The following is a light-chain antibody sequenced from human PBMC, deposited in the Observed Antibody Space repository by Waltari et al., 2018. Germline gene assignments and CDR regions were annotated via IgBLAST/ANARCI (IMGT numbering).Light chain of an antibody. CDR1: QSIGSS. Sequence: EIVLTQSPDFQSVTPKEKVTITCRASQSIGSSLHWYQQKPYQSPKLLIKYAAQSFSGVPSKFSGSGSGTDFTRTINSLEAEDAATYYCHQSFTLPRTFGQGTKLEIK. V-gene: IGKV6-21*01. CDR3: HQSFTLPRT. J-gene: IGKJ2*01. CDR2: YAA.